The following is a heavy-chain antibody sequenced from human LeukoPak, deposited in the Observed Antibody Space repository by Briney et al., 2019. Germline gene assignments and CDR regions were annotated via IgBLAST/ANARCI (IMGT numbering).Heavy chain of an antibody. CDR2: IYWDDDK. CDR1: GFSLSTSGVG. J-gene: IGHJ4*02. CDR3: AHTLYYYGSGSGNYFDY. V-gene: IGHV2-5*02. D-gene: IGHD3-10*01. Sequence: SGPTLVKPTQTPTLTCTFSGFSLSTSGVGVGWIRQPPGKALEWLALIYWDDDKRYSPSLKSRLTITKDTSKNQVVLTMTNMDPVDTATYYCAHTLYYYGSGSGNYFDYWGQGTLVTISS.